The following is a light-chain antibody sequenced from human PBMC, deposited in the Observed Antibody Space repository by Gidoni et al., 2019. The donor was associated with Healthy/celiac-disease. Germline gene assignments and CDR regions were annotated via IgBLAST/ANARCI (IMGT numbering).Light chain of an antibody. J-gene: IGKJ4*01. CDR2: GAS. CDR1: QSVSSSY. V-gene: IGKV3-20*01. Sequence: EIVLTQSSGTLSLSPGERATLSCRASQSVSSSYLAWYQQKPGQAPRLLIYGASSRATGIPDRFSGSGSGTDFTLTISRLEPEDFAVYYCQQYDSSPPTFGGGTKVEIK. CDR3: QQYDSSPPT.